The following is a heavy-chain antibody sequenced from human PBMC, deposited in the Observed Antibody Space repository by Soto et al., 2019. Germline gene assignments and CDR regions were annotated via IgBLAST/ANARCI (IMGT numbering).Heavy chain of an antibody. CDR2: ISWNSGSI. D-gene: IGHD6-6*01. CDR3: AKASGSSSSDYYYMDV. Sequence: EVQLVESGGGLVQPGRSLRLSCAASGLTFDDYAMHWVRQAPGKGLEWVSGISWNSGSIGYADSVKGRFTISRDNAKNSLYLQMNSLRAEDTALYYCAKASGSSSSDYYYMDVWGKGTTVTVSS. V-gene: IGHV3-9*01. J-gene: IGHJ6*03. CDR1: GLTFDDYA.